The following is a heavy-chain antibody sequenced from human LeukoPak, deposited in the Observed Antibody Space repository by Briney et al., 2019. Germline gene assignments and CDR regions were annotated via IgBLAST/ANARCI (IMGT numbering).Heavy chain of an antibody. J-gene: IGHJ4*02. D-gene: IGHD3-22*01. CDR3: ARAPDTSGYFYYFDY. Sequence: PSETLSLTCTVSGGSISTYSWSWMRQPPGKGLEFIGYINYSGGTNYNPSLKSRVTISVDKSEKQFSLILSSVTAADTAMYYCARAPDTSGYFYYFDYWGQGLLVTVSS. CDR2: INYSGGT. V-gene: IGHV4-59*01. CDR1: GGSISTYS.